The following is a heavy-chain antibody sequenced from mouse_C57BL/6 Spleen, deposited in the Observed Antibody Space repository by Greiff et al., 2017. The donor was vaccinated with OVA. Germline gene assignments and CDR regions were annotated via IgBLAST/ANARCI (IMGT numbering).Heavy chain of an antibody. J-gene: IGHJ1*03. D-gene: IGHD6-1*01. Sequence: DVMLVESGGGLVQPGGSLKLSCAASGFTFSDYYMYWVRQTPEKRLEWVAYISNGGGSTYYPDTVKGRFTISRDNAKNTLYLQMSRLKSEDTAMFYCARHNPAAFDVWGTGTTVTVSS. CDR1: GFTFSDYY. CDR3: ARHNPAAFDV. CDR2: ISNGGGST. V-gene: IGHV5-12*01.